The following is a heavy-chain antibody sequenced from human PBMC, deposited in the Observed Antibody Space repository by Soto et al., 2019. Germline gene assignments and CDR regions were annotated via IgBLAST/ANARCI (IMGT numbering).Heavy chain of an antibody. CDR1: GFTFIIYA. J-gene: IGHJ4*02. CDR3: AKHLSNGSPDY. V-gene: IGHV3-23*01. Sequence: PGGSLRLSCAASGFTFIIYAISWVRQAPGKGLEWVSLISGSGGGTYYADSVKGRFTISRDNSKNTLYLQMNSLRAEDTAVFYCAKHLSNGSPDYWGQGTLVTVSS. D-gene: IGHD2-15*01. CDR2: ISGSGGGT.